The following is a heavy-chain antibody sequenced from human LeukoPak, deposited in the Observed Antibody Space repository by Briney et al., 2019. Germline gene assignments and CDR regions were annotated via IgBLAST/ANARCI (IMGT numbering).Heavy chain of an antibody. Sequence: SETLSLTCTVSGGSISSSSYHWGWIRQPPGKGLEWIGSIYYSGSTYYNPSLKSRVTISVDTSKNQFSLKLSSVTAADTAVYYCAGMRITTPTVRTLDYWGQGTLVTVSS. D-gene: IGHD1-14*01. CDR1: GGSISSSSYH. J-gene: IGHJ4*02. CDR3: AGMRITTPTVRTLDY. V-gene: IGHV4-39*07. CDR2: IYYSGST.